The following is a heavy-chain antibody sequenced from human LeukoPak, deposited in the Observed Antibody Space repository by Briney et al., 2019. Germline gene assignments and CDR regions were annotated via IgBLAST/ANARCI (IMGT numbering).Heavy chain of an antibody. CDR1: GFTFSSYG. CDR3: AKSGIAAAGINY. J-gene: IGHJ4*02. V-gene: IGHV3-30*18. Sequence: GGSLRLSCAASGFTFSSYGMHWVRQAPGKGLEWVAVISYDGSNKYYADSVKGRFTISRDNPKNTLYLQMNSLRAEDTAVYYCAKSGIAAAGINYWGQGTLVTVSS. CDR2: ISYDGSNK. D-gene: IGHD6-13*01.